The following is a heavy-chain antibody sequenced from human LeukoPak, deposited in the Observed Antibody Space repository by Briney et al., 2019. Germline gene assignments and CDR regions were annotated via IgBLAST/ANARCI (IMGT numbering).Heavy chain of an antibody. Sequence: PSETLSLTCTVSGSSVSSDEYYWSWVRQHPGKGLEWIGYVYYSGSSYYIPSLESRVTMSVEVSKNQFSLELRSVTAADTAVYYCARVKVLRFLEWFPDFWGQGALVTVSS. V-gene: IGHV4-31*03. J-gene: IGHJ4*02. CDR2: VYYSGSS. CDR3: ARVKVLRFLEWFPDF. CDR1: GSSVSSDEYY. D-gene: IGHD3-3*01.